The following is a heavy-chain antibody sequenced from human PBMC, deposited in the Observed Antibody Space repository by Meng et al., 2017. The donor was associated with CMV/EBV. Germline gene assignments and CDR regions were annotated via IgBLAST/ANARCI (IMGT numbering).Heavy chain of an antibody. Sequence: GSLRLSCTVSGGSISSSSYYWGWIRQPPGKGLEWIGSIYYSGSTYYSPSLKSRVTISVDTSKNQFSLKLSSVTAADTAVYYCAREGYSYGDYYYGMDVWGQGTTVTVSS. J-gene: IGHJ6*02. D-gene: IGHD5-18*01. V-gene: IGHV4-39*07. CDR2: IYYSGST. CDR1: GGSISSSSYY. CDR3: AREGYSYGDYYYGMDV.